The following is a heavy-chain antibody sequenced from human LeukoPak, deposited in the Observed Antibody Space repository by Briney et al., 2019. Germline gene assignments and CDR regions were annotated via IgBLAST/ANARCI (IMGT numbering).Heavy chain of an antibody. J-gene: IGHJ4*02. CDR1: GYTFNIYG. D-gene: IGHD4-23*01. V-gene: IGHV1-18*01. CDR2: ISGYNGNT. Sequence: GSSVKVSCKASGYTFNIYGINWVRQAPGPGLEWMGWISGYNGNTKYAQKFQGRVTMTTDTSTSTAYMELRSLRSDDTAVFYCARGDYGGSADYWGQGTLVTVSS. CDR3: ARGDYGGSADY.